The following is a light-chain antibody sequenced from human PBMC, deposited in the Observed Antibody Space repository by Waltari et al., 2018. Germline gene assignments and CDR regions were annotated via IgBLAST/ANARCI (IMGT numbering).Light chain of an antibody. Sequence: IVLTQSPGTLSLSPGERATLPCRASQSVKSNYVAWYQHKPGQAPRLLIYSASARATGIPDRFSGSGSETDFTLTISRLEPEDFAVYYCQQYGTTSFTFGPGTKVDIK. V-gene: IGKV3-20*01. CDR1: QSVKSNY. CDR3: QQYGTTSFT. CDR2: SAS. J-gene: IGKJ3*01.